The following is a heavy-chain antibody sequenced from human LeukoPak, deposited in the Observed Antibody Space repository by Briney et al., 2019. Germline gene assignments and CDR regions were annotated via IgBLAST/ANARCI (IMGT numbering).Heavy chain of an antibody. CDR1: GGSISSGGYY. D-gene: IGHD6-6*01. CDR2: IYCRWST. V-gene: IGHV4-31*03. J-gene: IGHJ4*02. CDR3: ARVEYSSSGRGGILDY. Sequence: SQTLSLTCTVSGGSISSGGYYWSWIRQHPGKGLEGIGYIYCRWSTYYNPSLKSRVTISVETSKNQFSLKLSSVTAANTAVYYCARVEYSSSGRGGILDYWGQGTLVTVSS.